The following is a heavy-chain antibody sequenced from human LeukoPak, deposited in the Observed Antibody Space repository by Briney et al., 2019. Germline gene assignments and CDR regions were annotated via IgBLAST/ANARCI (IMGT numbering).Heavy chain of an antibody. J-gene: IGHJ3*02. CDR1: GGSISTYY. CDR3: AKKTLGRDHAFDI. D-gene: IGHD1-26*01. Sequence: SETLSLTCTVSGGSISTYYWNWIRQPPGKGLEWIGYVYYTGSTNSNPSLRSRLTISLDKSKNQFSLKLDSVTAADTAVYYCAKKTLGRDHAFDIWGQGTMVTVSS. V-gene: IGHV4-59*01. CDR2: VYYTGST.